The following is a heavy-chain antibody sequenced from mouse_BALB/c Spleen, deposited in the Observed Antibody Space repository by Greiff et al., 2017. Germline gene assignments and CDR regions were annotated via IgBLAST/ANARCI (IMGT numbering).Heavy chain of an antibody. V-gene: IGHV1S81*02. CDR2: INPSNGRT. CDR1: GYTFTSYW. D-gene: IGHD1-1*01. J-gene: IGHJ4*01. CDR3: ARDYGSSYAMDY. Sequence: QVQLKQPGAELVKPGASVKLSCKASGYTFTSYWMHWVKQRPGQGLEWIGEINPSNGRTNYNEKFKSKATLTVDKSSSTAYMQLSSLTSEDSAVYYCARDYGSSYAMDYWGQGTSVTVSS.